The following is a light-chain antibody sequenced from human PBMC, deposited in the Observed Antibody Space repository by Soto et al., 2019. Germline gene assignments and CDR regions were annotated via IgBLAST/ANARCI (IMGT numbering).Light chain of an antibody. V-gene: IGKV3-20*01. CDR3: QQYGTSPST. CDR1: QSVYSRY. J-gene: IGKJ3*01. CDR2: GAS. Sequence: IVLTQSPGTLSLSPGERATLSCRARQSVYSRYLAWYQQKPGQAPRLLIYGASSMATGIPDRFSGSGSGTDFALIVSSLEPEDFAVYHCQQYGTSPSTFGPGTKVDIK.